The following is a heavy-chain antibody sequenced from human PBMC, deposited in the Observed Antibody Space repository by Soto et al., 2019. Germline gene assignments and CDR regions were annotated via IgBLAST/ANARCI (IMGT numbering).Heavy chain of an antibody. CDR2: ILYDGTNT. J-gene: IGHJ4*02. CDR3: AKGRSDRSAWLDFAS. CDR1: GFTFSNYG. Sequence: QVQLVESGGGVVQPGRSLRLSCAASGFTFSNYGVQWVRQAPGKGLEWVAGILYDGTNTYYADSVKGRFTISRDNSRNTQYLQMTGRKAEARAMYNCAKGRSDRSAWLDFASWGQGTLVTVSS. D-gene: IGHD6-19*01. V-gene: IGHV3-30*18.